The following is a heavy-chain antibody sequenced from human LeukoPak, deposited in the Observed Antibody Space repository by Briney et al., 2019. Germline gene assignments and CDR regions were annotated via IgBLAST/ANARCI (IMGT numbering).Heavy chain of an antibody. CDR1: GGSISSGDYY. CDR2: IYYSGST. Sequence: SETLSLTCTVSGGSISSGDYYWSWIRQPPGKGLEWIGYIYYSGSTYYNPSLKSRVTISVDTSKNQFSLRLSSVTAADTAVYYCARTIVVVTAPYYFDYWGQGTLVTVSS. V-gene: IGHV4-30-4*01. J-gene: IGHJ4*02. CDR3: ARTIVVVTAPYYFDY. D-gene: IGHD2-21*02.